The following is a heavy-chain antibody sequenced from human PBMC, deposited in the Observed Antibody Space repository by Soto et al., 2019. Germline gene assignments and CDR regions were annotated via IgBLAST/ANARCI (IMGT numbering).Heavy chain of an antibody. CDR1: GFTFSNAW. Sequence: GGSLRLSCAASGFTFSNAWMSWVRQAPGKGLEWVGRIKSKTDGGTTDYAAPVKGRFTISRDDSKNTLYLQMNSLKTEDTAVYYCTTALRYFDWLLLPFDYWGQGTLVTVSS. V-gene: IGHV3-15*01. CDR3: TTALRYFDWLLLPFDY. J-gene: IGHJ4*02. D-gene: IGHD3-9*01. CDR2: IKSKTDGGTT.